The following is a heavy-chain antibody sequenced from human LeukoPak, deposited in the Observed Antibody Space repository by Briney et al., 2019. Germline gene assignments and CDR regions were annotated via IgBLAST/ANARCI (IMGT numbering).Heavy chain of an antibody. CDR2: ISHSGST. J-gene: IGHJ4*02. CDR1: GGSLSDYH. D-gene: IGHD6-25*01. CDR3: ARVEIEAGGYVVDY. V-gene: IGHV4-34*01. Sequence: SETLSLTCAVYGGSLSDYHWRWIRQPPGKGLEWIGEISHSGSTNYNPSLKSRVTISVDTSKNQFSLKLSSVTAADTAVYYCARVEIEAGGYVVDYWGQGTLVTVSS.